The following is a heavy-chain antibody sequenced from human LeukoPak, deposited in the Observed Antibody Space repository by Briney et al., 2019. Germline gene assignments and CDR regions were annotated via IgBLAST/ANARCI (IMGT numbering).Heavy chain of an antibody. CDR3: VREFWYRFDN. D-gene: IGHD6-13*01. CDR1: GFIFSDYY. V-gene: IGHV3-11*04. Sequence: GGSLRLSCAASGFIFSDYYMSWIRQAPGKGLEFVSYISSDGTAKYYADSVKGRFTISGDNAQNSVYLEMTNLRAEDTAVYYCVREFWYRFDNWGQGTVVTVSS. J-gene: IGHJ4*02. CDR2: ISSDGTAK.